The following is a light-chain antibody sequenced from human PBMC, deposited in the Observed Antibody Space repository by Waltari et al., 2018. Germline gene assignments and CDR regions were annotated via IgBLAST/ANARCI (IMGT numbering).Light chain of an antibody. V-gene: IGLV2-14*01. CDR3: SSYTSRTTLV. J-gene: IGLJ2*01. Sequence: QSALTQPASVSGSPGQSITISCTGTSNDVGGYNYVSGYQQSPGKAPNCMVYDVNKRPSGVSNRFSGSKSGNTASLTISGLQAEDEADYYCSSYTSRTTLVFGGGTRLTVL. CDR2: DVN. CDR1: SNDVGGYNY.